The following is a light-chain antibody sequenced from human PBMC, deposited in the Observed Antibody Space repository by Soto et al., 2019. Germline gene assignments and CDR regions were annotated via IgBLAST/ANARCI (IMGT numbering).Light chain of an antibody. V-gene: IGKV3-20*01. CDR2: GAS. Sequence: EIVLTQSPGTLSLSPGERATLSCRASQRVSSSYLAWYQQKPGQAPRLLIYGASSRATGIPDRFSGSGSGTDFTLTISRLEPEDFAVYYCQRYNNWPLTFGGGTKVDIK. CDR3: QRYNNWPLT. J-gene: IGKJ4*01. CDR1: QRVSSSY.